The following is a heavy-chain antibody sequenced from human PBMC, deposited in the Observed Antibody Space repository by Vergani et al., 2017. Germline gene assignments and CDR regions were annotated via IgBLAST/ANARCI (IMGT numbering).Heavy chain of an antibody. Sequence: EVQLLESGGGLVQPGGSLRLSCAASGFTFSRYAMSWVRQAPGKGLECVSAISGSGGSTYYADAVKGRFTISRENSKSTLYLQMNSLGAEDTAVYCCARQVSYPYCTDGWGEGTTVTVS. CDR1: GFTFSRYA. J-gene: IGHJ6*03. CDR2: ISGSGGST. V-gene: IGHV3-23*01. CDR3: ARQVSYPYCTDG. D-gene: IGHD1-26*01.